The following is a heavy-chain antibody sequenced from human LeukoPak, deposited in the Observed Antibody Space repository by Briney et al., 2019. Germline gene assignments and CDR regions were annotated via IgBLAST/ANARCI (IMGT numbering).Heavy chain of an antibody. J-gene: IGHJ4*02. Sequence: GGSLRLSCEASGFIFRNYGMHWVRQAPGKGLEWVAFIRSDGSTKYYIESVEGRFTISRDNAKNSLSLQMDSLRAEDTAVYYCARDDGRFDYWGQGTLVTVSS. V-gene: IGHV3-30*02. CDR3: ARDDGRFDY. CDR1: GFIFRNYG. D-gene: IGHD5-24*01. CDR2: IRSDGSTK.